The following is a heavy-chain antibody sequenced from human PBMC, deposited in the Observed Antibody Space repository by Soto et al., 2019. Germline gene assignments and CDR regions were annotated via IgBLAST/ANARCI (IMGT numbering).Heavy chain of an antibody. CDR3: AKGELYYYDSSGYFYNDDFDY. V-gene: IGHV3-30*18. CDR2: ISYDGSNK. Sequence: GGSLRLSCAASGFTFSSYGMHWVRQAPGKGLEWVAVISYDGSNKYYADSVKGRFTISRDNSKNTLYLQMNSLRAEDTAVYYCAKGELYYYDSSGYFYNDDFDYWGQGTLVTVSS. J-gene: IGHJ4*02. CDR1: GFTFSSYG. D-gene: IGHD3-22*01.